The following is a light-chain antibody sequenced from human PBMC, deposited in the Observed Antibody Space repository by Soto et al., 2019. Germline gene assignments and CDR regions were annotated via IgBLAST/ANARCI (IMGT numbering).Light chain of an antibody. Sequence: IVLTQSPGTLSLSPGERVTLSCRASQSVSSSYLAWYQQKPGQAPRLLIYGAASRATGIPDRFSGSGSGTDFTLTISILEPEDLAVYYCQQYGSSSWTFGQGTKVEIK. J-gene: IGKJ1*01. CDR3: QQYGSSSWT. CDR1: QSVSSSY. CDR2: GAA. V-gene: IGKV3-20*01.